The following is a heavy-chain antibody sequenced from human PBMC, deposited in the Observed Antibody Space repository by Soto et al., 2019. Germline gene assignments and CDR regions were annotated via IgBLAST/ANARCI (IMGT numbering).Heavy chain of an antibody. V-gene: IGHV3-74*01. J-gene: IGHJ4*02. CDR1: GVLFKMYW. CDR3: TRGPRPISTGTGAY. Sequence: AGSRSLSCAASGVLFKMYWMHWVRQSPGKGLVWISRIYNDGTYSDYADSVRGRFTISRDNVNDTLYLQMNNLRAEDSGLYYCTRGPRPISTGTGAYWGQGTQVTVSS. CDR2: IYNDGTYS. D-gene: IGHD3-10*01.